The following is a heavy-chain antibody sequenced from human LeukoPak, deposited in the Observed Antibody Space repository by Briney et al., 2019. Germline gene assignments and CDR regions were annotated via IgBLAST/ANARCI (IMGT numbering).Heavy chain of an antibody. V-gene: IGHV3-74*01. J-gene: IGHJ4*02. D-gene: IGHD5-18*01. CDR3: ARGGGYSYDFVDY. CDR2: INSDGSST. Sequence: GGSLRLSCAASGFTFSYYWMHWVRQAPGKGLVWVSRINSDGSSTSYADSVKGRFTISRDNAKNTLYLQMNSLRAEDTAVYYCARGGGYSYDFVDYWGQGTRVTVSS. CDR1: GFTFSYYW.